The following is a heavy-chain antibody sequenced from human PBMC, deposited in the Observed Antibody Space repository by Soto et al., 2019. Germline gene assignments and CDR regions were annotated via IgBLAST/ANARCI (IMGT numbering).Heavy chain of an antibody. J-gene: IGHJ3*02. D-gene: IGHD6-13*01. CDR3: ARSIAAAGTSAFDT. CDR1: GFTFSSYG. Sequence: GSLRLSCAASGFTFSSYGMHWVRQAPGKGLEWVAVIWYDGSNKYYADSVKGRFTISRDNSKNTLYLQMNSLRAEDTAVYYCARSIAAAGTSAFDTWGQGTMVT. V-gene: IGHV3-33*01. CDR2: IWYDGSNK.